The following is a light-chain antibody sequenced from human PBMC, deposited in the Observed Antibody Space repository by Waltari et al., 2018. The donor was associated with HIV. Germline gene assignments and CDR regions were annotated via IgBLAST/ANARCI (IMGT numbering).Light chain of an antibody. J-gene: IGLJ1*01. CDR3: CSYAGSSPYV. Sequence: QSALTQPASVSGSPGQSITISCTGTSSDVGSYNLVSWYQHHPGKAPKLMIYEGSRRPSGVSNRFSGSKSGNTASLTSSGLQAEDEADYYCCSYAGSSPYVFGTGTKVTVL. V-gene: IGLV2-23*01. CDR1: SSDVGSYNL. CDR2: EGS.